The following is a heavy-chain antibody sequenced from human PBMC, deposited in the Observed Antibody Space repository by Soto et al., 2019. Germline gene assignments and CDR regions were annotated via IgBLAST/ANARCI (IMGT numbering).Heavy chain of an antibody. CDR2: IIPIFGTA. D-gene: IGHD2-2*03. J-gene: IGHJ6*02. CDR1: GGTFSSYA. CDR3: ARDGGYCSSTSCPTEYYYYYGMDV. V-gene: IGHV1-69*13. Sequence: SVKVSCKASGGTFSSYAISWVRQAPGQGLEWMGGIIPIFGTANYAQKFQGRVTITADESTSTAYMELSSLRSEDTAVYYCARDGGYCSSTSCPTEYYYYYGMDVWGQGTTVTVSS.